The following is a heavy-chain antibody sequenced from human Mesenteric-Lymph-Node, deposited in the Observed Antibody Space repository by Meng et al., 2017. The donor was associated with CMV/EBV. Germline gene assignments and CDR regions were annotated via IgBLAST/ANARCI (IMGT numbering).Heavy chain of an antibody. CDR3: ARDQGEYSSGWYNDGFDM. Sequence: GESLKISCAASGFTFDDYGMSWVRQAPGKGLEWVSGINWNGGSTGYADSVKGRFTISRDNAKKSLYLQMTSLRAEDTAVYYCARDQGEYSSGWYNDGFDMWGQGTMVTVSS. CDR2: INWNGGST. J-gene: IGHJ3*02. D-gene: IGHD6-19*01. V-gene: IGHV3-20*04. CDR1: GFTFDDYG.